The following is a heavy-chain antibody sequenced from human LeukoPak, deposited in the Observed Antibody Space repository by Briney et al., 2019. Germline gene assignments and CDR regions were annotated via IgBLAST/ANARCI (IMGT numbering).Heavy chain of an antibody. CDR3: ARAALRYCSSTGCYADSLDV. CDR2: IRPSGDNT. CDR1: GFTFSSYD. J-gene: IGHJ6*04. D-gene: IGHD2-2*01. V-gene: IGHV3-23*01. Sequence: GGALRLSCAASGFTFSSYDMTWVRQAPGRGLEWVSSIRPSGDNTYYGDSVKGRFTISRDNSKNTLYLQMNSLRAEDTAVYYCARAALRYCSSTGCYADSLDVWGKGTTVTVSS.